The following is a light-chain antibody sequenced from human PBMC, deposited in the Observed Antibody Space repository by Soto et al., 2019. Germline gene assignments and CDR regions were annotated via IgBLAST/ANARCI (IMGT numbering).Light chain of an antibody. J-gene: IGKJ1*01. CDR1: QSVSSN. CDR2: GAS. CDR3: QQYYSTPWP. V-gene: IGKV3-15*01. Sequence: EIVMTQSPATLSXSPGERATLSCRASQSVSSNLAWYQQKPGQAPRLLIYGASTRATGIPARFSGSGSGTDFTLTISRLEPEDFAVYYCQQYYSTPWPFGQGAK.